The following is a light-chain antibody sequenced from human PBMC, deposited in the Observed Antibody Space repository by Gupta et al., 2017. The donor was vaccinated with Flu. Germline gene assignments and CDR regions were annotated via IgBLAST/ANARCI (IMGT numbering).Light chain of an antibody. CDR2: GAS. CDR1: QSVSNNF. V-gene: IGKV3-20*01. J-gene: IGKJ3*01. Sequence: GTLSLSPGERATLSCRASQSVSNNFLAWYQQKPGQAPRLLIYGASNRAPGVPYRFSGSGSGTDFTLTISRLEPEDFAVYYCQQNGSSPCTFGPGTKVDIK. CDR3: QQNGSSPCT.